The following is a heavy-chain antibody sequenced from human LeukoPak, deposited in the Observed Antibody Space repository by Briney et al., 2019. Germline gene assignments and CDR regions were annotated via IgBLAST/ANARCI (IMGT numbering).Heavy chain of an antibody. CDR3: ARDGVPLTRYYNVGGFYDYYMDV. Sequence: ASVKVSCKASGYTFTDYYIHWVRQAPGQGPEWMGWINPNSGGTNYAQKFQGRVTMTRDTSIRTAYVELSSLRFDDTAIYYCARDGVPLTRYYNVGGFYDYYMDVWGKGTTVTVSS. CDR2: INPNSGGT. V-gene: IGHV1-2*02. D-gene: IGHD3-9*01. J-gene: IGHJ6*03. CDR1: GYTFTDYY.